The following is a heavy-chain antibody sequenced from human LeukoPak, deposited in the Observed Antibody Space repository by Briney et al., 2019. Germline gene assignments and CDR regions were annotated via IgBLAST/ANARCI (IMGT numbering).Heavy chain of an antibody. V-gene: IGHV3-7*01. J-gene: IGHJ4*02. Sequence: GSLRLSCAASGFTFSSYWMSWVRQAPGKGLEWVANIKQDGSEKYYVDSVKGRFTISRDNAKNSLYLQMNSLRAEDTAVYYCARDGNSGYDLGIFDYWGQGTLVTVSS. CDR2: IKQDGSEK. D-gene: IGHD5-12*01. CDR3: ARDGNSGYDLGIFDY. CDR1: GFTFSSYW.